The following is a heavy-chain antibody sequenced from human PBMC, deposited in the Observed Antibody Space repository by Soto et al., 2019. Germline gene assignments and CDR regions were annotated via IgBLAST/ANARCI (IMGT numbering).Heavy chain of an antibody. V-gene: IGHV3-23*01. CDR2: ISGGGDGT. D-gene: IGHD3-22*01. Sequence: PGGSLRLSCAASGFTFGSYAMNWVRQAPGKGLEWVSTISGGGDGTYYADSVKGRFTISRDNSKNTLYLQMNSLRAEDTAVYYCATGYPSPQSQYLYYDSSGCAFDYWGQGTLVTVSS. J-gene: IGHJ4*02. CDR3: ATGYPSPQSQYLYYDSSGCAFDY. CDR1: GFTFGSYA.